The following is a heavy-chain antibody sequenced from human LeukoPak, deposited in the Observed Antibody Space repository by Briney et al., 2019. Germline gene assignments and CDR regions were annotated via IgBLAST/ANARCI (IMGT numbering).Heavy chain of an antibody. D-gene: IGHD6-13*01. V-gene: IGHV4-59*08. CDR3: ARHWQQLASFDY. CDR1: GGSISSYY. J-gene: IGHJ4*02. CDR2: IYYSGST. Sequence: SETLSLTCTVSGGSISSYYWSWIRQPPGKGLEWIGYIYYSGSTNYNPSLKSRVTISVDTSKNQFSLKLSSVTAADTAVYYCARHWQQLASFDYWGQGTLVTVSS.